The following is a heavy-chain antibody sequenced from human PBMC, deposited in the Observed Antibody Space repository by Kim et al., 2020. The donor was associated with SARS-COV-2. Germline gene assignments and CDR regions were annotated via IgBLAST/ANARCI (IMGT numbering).Heavy chain of an antibody. Sequence: GGSLRLSCAASGFTFSSYAMSWVRQAPGKGLEWVSAISGSGGSTYYADSVKGRFTISRDNSKNTLYLQMNSLRAEDTAVYYCAKDLPWSRERGGWFDPWGQGTLVTVSS. CDR1: GFTFSSYA. V-gene: IGHV3-23*01. D-gene: IGHD1-1*01. CDR2: ISGSGGST. CDR3: AKDLPWSRERGGWFDP. J-gene: IGHJ5*02.